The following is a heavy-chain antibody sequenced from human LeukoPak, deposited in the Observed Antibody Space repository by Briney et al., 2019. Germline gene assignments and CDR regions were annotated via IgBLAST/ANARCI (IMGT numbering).Heavy chain of an antibody. D-gene: IGHD4-11*01. CDR3: ARSRQAVNWFDP. Sequence: SETLSLTCTVSGDSISSGGYYWNWIRQHPGKGREWIGYVYYSGSTYYNPSLKSRITISVDPSKSQFSLKLSSVTAADTAVYYCARSRQAVNWFDPWGQGTLVTVSS. V-gene: IGHV4-31*03. CDR2: VYYSGST. J-gene: IGHJ5*02. CDR1: GDSISSGGYY.